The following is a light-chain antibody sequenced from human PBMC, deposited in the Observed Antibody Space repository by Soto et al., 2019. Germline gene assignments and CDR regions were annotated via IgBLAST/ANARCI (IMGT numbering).Light chain of an antibody. CDR1: QNINAW. CDR2: DAS. Sequence: DIHMTQSPSSLSVSVGDRVTITCRTSQNINAWLAWYQQRPGQAPKLLIYDASTVQSGVPSRFSGSGSGTEFTLTISSPQPDYSATYYCQHYSLYSPWTFGQGTKVEIK. J-gene: IGKJ1*01. V-gene: IGKV1-5*01. CDR3: QHYSLYSPWT.